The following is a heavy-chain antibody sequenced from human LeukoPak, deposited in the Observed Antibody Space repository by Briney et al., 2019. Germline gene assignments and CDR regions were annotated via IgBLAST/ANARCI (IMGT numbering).Heavy chain of an antibody. Sequence: GGSLRLSCSASGFTFSSYTMNWVRQAPGKGLEWVSSISGRSTYIFYADSVKGRFTISRDNAKNSLSLQTNSLRAEDTVVYYCARGLGTTVTNEYYYDSSGYYDGGLDYWGQGTLVTVSS. D-gene: IGHD3-22*01. J-gene: IGHJ4*02. CDR3: ARGLGTTVTNEYYYDSSGYYDGGLDY. CDR1: GFTFSSYT. CDR2: ISGRSTYI. V-gene: IGHV3-21*01.